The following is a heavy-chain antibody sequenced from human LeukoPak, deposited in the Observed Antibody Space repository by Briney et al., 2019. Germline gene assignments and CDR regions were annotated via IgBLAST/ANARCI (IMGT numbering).Heavy chain of an antibody. J-gene: IGHJ4*02. CDR3: ARAPLSRPQYVSSGYYWAY. Sequence: ASVKVSCKTSGYSFSNYDINWVRQATGQGLEWMAWMNPNSGNTGIYAQNFQGRITMTRDTSISTAYMELSSLTSEDTAVYYCARAPLSRPQYVSSGYYWAYWGQGTLVTVSS. CDR1: GYSFSNYD. D-gene: IGHD3-22*01. V-gene: IGHV1-8*01. CDR2: MNPNSGNT.